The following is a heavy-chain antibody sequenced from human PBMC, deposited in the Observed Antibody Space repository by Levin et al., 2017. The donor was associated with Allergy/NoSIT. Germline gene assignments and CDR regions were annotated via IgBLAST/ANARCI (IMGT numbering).Heavy chain of an antibody. CDR2: INHSGST. Sequence: SQTLSLTCAVYGGSFRGSYWSWIRQPPGKGLEWIGEINHSGSTNYNPSLKSRVTISVDTSKNQFSLKLSSVTAADTAVYYCARYSPRAIHYGAGSYYKAYAFDSWGQGTMVTVSS. D-gene: IGHD3-10*01. CDR1: GGSFRGSY. J-gene: IGHJ3*02. CDR3: ARYSPRAIHYGAGSYYKAYAFDS. V-gene: IGHV4-34*01.